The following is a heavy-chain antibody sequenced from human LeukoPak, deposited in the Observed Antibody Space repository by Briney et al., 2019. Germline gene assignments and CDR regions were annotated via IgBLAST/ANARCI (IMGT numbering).Heavy chain of an antibody. J-gene: IGHJ4*02. Sequence: PSETLSLTCTVSGGSISAYYWSWIRQPPGKGLEWIGYVHYSGTTNYNPSLKSRVTLSVDTSRNQFSLKLSSVTAADTAVYYCVRGGIVGTTARIPLFDYWGQGTLVT. D-gene: IGHD1-26*01. CDR3: VRGGIVGTTARIPLFDY. V-gene: IGHV4-59*01. CDR1: GGSISAYY. CDR2: VHYSGTT.